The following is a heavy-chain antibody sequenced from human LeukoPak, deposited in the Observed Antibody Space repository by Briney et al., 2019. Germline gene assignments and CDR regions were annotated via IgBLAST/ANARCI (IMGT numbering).Heavy chain of an antibody. Sequence: ASVKVSCKTSGFAFTTYYIHWVRQAPGQGPEWMGWINPNSGGTKYAQRFRDRIIMTRDTSITTACMEMRRLTSDDTAMYYCARDRAHVGTMVDVFDFWGQGTMVTVSS. V-gene: IGHV1-2*02. D-gene: IGHD5-12*01. CDR2: INPNSGGT. J-gene: IGHJ3*01. CDR1: GFAFTTYY. CDR3: ARDRAHVGTMVDVFDF.